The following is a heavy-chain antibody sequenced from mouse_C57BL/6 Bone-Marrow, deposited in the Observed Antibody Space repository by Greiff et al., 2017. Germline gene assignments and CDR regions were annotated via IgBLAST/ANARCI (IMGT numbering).Heavy chain of an antibody. CDR3: ARRGVIYAMDY. CDR1: GFTFSSYG. D-gene: IGHD2-2*01. J-gene: IGHJ4*01. Sequence: EVQLVESGGDLVKPGGSLKLSWAASGFTFSSYGMSWVRQTPDKRLEWVATISSGGSYTYYPDSVKGRFTISRDNAKNTLYLQMSSLKSEDTAMYYCARRGVIYAMDYWGQGTSVTVSS. V-gene: IGHV5-6*01. CDR2: ISSGGSYT.